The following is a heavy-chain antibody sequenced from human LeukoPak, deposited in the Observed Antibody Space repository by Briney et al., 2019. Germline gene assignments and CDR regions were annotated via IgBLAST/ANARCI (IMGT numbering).Heavy chain of an antibody. D-gene: IGHD3-10*01. Sequence: PSETLSLTCTVSGYSISSDNYWGWIRQPPGKGLVWIGNIYQTGSTYYNPSLTSRVTISIDTSKNQFSLKLSSVTAADTAVYYCAGDLSITMIRGVTFDYWGQGALVTVSS. CDR3: AGDLSITMIRGVTFDY. V-gene: IGHV4-38-2*02. J-gene: IGHJ4*02. CDR1: GYSISSDNY. CDR2: IYQTGST.